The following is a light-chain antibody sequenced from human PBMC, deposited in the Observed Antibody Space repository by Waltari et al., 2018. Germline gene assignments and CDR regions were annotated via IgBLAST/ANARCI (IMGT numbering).Light chain of an antibody. CDR2: EVS. V-gene: IGLV2-8*01. CDR3: SSYAGSMTLV. J-gene: IGLJ2*01. Sequence: QSALTQPPSASGSPGQSVTISCTGTSSDVGGYNFVSWYQQHPGKAPKLMIYEVSEPPSGVPDRFSGSKSGNTASLTVSGLRTEDESDYYCSSYAGSMTLVFGGGTKLTVL. CDR1: SSDVGGYNF.